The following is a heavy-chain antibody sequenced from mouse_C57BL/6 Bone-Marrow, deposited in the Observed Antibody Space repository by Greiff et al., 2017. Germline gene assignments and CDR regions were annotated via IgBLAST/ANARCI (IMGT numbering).Heavy chain of an antibody. J-gene: IGHJ4*01. V-gene: IGHV1-4*01. CDR1: GYTFTSYT. D-gene: IGHD4-1*01. CDR3: ASWDALYYAMDY. Sequence: VKLQESGAELARPGASVKMSCKASGYTFTSYTMHWVKQRPGQGLEWIGYINPSSGYTKYNQKFKDKATLTADKSSSTAYMQLSSLTSEDSAGYYCASWDALYYAMDYWGQGTSVTVSS. CDR2: INPSSGYT.